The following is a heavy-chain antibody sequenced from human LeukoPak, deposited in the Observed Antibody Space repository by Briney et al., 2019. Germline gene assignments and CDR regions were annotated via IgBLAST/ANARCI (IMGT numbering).Heavy chain of an antibody. Sequence: GSLRLSCAASGFTVSSNYMSWVRQAPGKGLEWVSVIYSGGSTYYADSVKGRFTISRDNSKNTLYLQMNSLRAEDTAVYYCARDWDSRGYFDYWGQGTLVTVSS. V-gene: IGHV3-53*01. CDR3: ARDWDSRGYFDY. CDR2: IYSGGST. J-gene: IGHJ4*02. CDR1: GFTVSSNY. D-gene: IGHD6-13*01.